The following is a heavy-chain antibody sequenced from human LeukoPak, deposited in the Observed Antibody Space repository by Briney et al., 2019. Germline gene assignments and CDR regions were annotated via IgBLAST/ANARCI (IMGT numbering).Heavy chain of an antibody. CDR1: GYTFSSYA. CDR3: ARDRYSSGWNLDY. CDR2: INTNSGNP. D-gene: IGHD6-19*01. V-gene: IGHV7-4-1*02. J-gene: IGHJ4*02. Sequence: ASVKVSCKASGYTFSSYAMNWVRQAPGQGLEWMGWINTNSGNPTYTQGFTGRFVFSWDTSVSTAYLQISSLKAEDTAVYYCARDRYSSGWNLDYWGQGTLVTVSS.